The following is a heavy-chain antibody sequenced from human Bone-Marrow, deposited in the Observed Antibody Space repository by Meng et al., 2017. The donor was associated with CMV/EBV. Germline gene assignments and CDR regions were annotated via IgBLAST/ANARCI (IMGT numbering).Heavy chain of an antibody. Sequence: GGSLRLSCAASGFTFNRYSMNWVRQAPGKGLEWVSSISTSSSYIHYIDSPKGRLTVSRDNARNSLYLEMNSLRVEDTAVYYCAREGGYCSSTSCYGDWFDPWGQGTLVTVSS. CDR2: ISTSSSYI. J-gene: IGHJ5*02. CDR3: AREGGYCSSTSCYGDWFDP. V-gene: IGHV3-21*01. D-gene: IGHD2-2*01. CDR1: GFTFNRYS.